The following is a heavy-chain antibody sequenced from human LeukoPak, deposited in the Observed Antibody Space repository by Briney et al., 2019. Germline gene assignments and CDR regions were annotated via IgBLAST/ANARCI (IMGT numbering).Heavy chain of an antibody. CDR3: AREVVVTATSVDAFDI. CDR1: GFTVSSNY. V-gene: IGHV3-66*01. J-gene: IGHJ3*02. D-gene: IGHD2-21*02. Sequence: GGSLRLSCAASGFTVSSNYMSWVRQAPGKGLEWVSVIYSGGSTYYADSVKGRFTISRDNSKNTLYLQMNSLRAEDTAVYYCAREVVVTATSVDAFDIWGQGTMVTVSS. CDR2: IYSGGST.